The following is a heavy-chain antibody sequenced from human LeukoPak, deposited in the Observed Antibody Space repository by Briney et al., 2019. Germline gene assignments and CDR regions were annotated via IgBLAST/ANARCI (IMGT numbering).Heavy chain of an antibody. J-gene: IGHJ5*02. V-gene: IGHV4-4*02. CDR1: GGSISSSNW. CDR3: ARGQEWELLGHNWFDP. D-gene: IGHD1-26*01. CDR2: IYHSGST. Sequence: SSETLSLTCAVSGGSISSSNWWSWVRQPPGKGLEWIGGIYHSGSTNYNPSLKSRVTISVDKSKNQFSLKLSSVTAADTAVYYCARGQEWELLGHNWFDPWGQGTLVTVSS.